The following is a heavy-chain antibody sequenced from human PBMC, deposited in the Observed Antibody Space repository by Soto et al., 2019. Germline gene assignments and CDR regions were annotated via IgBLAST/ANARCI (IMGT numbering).Heavy chain of an antibody. CDR3: ARDPLGYCSGGSCYAYWFDP. CDR1: GYTFTSYG. D-gene: IGHD2-15*01. V-gene: IGHV1-18*01. CDR2: ISAYNGNT. J-gene: IGHJ5*02. Sequence: GASVKVSFKASGYTFTSYGISWVRQAPGQGLEWMGWISAYNGNTNYAQKLQGRVTMTTDTSTSTAYMELRSLRSDDTAVYYCARDPLGYCSGGSCYAYWFDPWGQGTLVTVSS.